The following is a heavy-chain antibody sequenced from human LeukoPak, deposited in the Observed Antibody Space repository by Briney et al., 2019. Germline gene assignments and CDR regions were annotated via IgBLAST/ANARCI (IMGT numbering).Heavy chain of an antibody. Sequence: SETLSPTCTVSGGSISSSSYYWGWIRQPPGKGLEWIGSIYYSGSTYYNPSLKSRVTISVDTSKNQFSLKLSSVTAADTAVYYCARRSRMVRGVIRDYYYYYYMDVWGKGTTVTVSS. CDR3: ARRSRMVRGVIRDYYYYYYMDV. CDR2: IYYSGST. J-gene: IGHJ6*03. D-gene: IGHD3-10*01. V-gene: IGHV4-39*07. CDR1: GGSISSSSYY.